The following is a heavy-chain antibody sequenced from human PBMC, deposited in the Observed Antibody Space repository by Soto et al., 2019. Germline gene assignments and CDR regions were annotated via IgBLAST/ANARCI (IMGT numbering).Heavy chain of an antibody. V-gene: IGHV4-61*01. J-gene: IGHJ5*02. CDR3: ARDADLNWFDP. CDR2: IYYSGST. CDR1: GGSVSSGSYY. Sequence: SETLSLTCTVSGGSVSSGSYYWSWIRQPPGKGLEWIGYIYYSGSTNYNPSLKSRVTISVDTSKNQFSLKLSSVTAADTAVYYCARDADLNWFDPWGQGTLVTVSS.